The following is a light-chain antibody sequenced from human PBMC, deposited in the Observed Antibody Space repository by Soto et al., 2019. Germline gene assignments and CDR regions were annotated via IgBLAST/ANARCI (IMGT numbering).Light chain of an antibody. V-gene: IGLV2-14*01. CDR2: EVT. CDR3: SSYTRGNTYV. J-gene: IGLJ1*01. CDR1: GSDIGAYNT. Sequence: QSALTQPASVSGSPGQSITISCTGTGSDIGAYNTVAWYQQHPRRVPKLMIYEVTNRPSGISNRFSGSKSGNMASLTISGLQAEDEGDYYCSSYTRGNTYVFGTGTKVTVL.